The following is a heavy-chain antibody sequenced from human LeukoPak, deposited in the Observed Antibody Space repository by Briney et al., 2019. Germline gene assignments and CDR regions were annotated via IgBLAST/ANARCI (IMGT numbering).Heavy chain of an antibody. J-gene: IGHJ4*02. V-gene: IGHV4-59*12. CDR1: GDSISPYY. Sequence: SETLSLTCTVSGDSISPYYWSWIRQPPGKGLEWIGYIYYSGDTNYNPSLKSRVTMSVDTSKNQFSLRLNSVTAADTAVYYCARTRQLDFWGQGTLVTVSS. D-gene: IGHD2-2*01. CDR2: IYYSGDT. CDR3: ARTRQLDF.